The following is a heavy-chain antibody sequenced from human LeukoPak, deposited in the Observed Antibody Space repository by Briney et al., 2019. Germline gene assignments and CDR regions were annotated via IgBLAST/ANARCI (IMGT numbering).Heavy chain of an antibody. D-gene: IGHD2-15*01. CDR1: GFTVSSSY. CDR2: IYSAGST. V-gene: IGHV3-66*01. J-gene: IGHJ4*02. Sequence: PRGSLRLSCAASGFTVSSSYMSWVRQAPGKGLEWVSLIYSAGSTYYADSVKGRFNISRDNSKNTLYLQMNSLRAEDTAVYYCARKTPRFGDYDYWGQGTLVTVSS. CDR3: ARKTPRFGDYDY.